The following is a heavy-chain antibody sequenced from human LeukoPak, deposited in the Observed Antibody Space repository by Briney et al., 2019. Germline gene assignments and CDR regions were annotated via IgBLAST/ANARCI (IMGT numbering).Heavy chain of an antibody. V-gene: IGHV3-15*01. CDR3: LAAGMSEVY. J-gene: IGHJ4*02. D-gene: IGHD6-13*01. CDR1: GFTFSNAW. Sequence: GGSLRLSCAASGFTFSNAWMSWVLQAPGKGLGCGGRIKSKTDGGTTDYAAPVKGRFTISRDDSKNTLYLQMNSLKTEDTAVYYCLAAGMSEVYWGQGTLVTVSS. CDR2: IKSKTDGGTT.